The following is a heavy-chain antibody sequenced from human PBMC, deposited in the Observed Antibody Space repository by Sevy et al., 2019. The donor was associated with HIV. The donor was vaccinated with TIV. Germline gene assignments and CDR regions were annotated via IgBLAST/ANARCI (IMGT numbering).Heavy chain of an antibody. CDR2: VSYDGSSK. J-gene: IGHJ6*02. Sequence: GGSLRLSCVGSGFTFRNFGVHWLRQAPGKGLEWLSLVSYDGSSKYYVDSVKGRFIVSRDNSKNTLYLQMNSLRTEDTAVYYCARGGSGDYYYYGVDVWGQGTTVTVSS. CDR1: GFTFRNFG. D-gene: IGHD3-10*01. CDR3: ARGGSGDYYYYGVDV. V-gene: IGHV3-30*03.